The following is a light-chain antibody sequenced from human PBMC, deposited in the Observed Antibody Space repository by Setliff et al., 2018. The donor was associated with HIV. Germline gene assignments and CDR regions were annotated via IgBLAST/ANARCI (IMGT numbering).Light chain of an antibody. CDR3: SSYTSTRALL. CDR1: SSDVGGYNY. Sequence: QSALTQPASVSGSPGQSITISCSGTSSDVGGYNYVSWYQQHPGKAPKLMIYDVTNRPSGVSDRFSGSKSGNTASLTISGLQPEDEADYYCSSYTSTRALLFGGGTKSPS. J-gene: IGLJ2*01. CDR2: DVT. V-gene: IGLV2-14*03.